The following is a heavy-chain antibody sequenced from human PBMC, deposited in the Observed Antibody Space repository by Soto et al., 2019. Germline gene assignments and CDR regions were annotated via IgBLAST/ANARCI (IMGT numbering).Heavy chain of an antibody. CDR2: ISGSGGMT. Sequence: PAGCLRLSCVASGVGFGNYPMAWVRQTPGKGLQWISTISGSGGMTDYEDSVRGRFTVSIDHSKDTVHLQMTSPRADDTAVYYCAKDRTMARGIRAFDIWGQGTTVTVSS. J-gene: IGHJ3*02. V-gene: IGHV3-23*01. CDR3: AKDRTMARGIRAFDI. D-gene: IGHD3-10*01. CDR1: GVGFGNYP.